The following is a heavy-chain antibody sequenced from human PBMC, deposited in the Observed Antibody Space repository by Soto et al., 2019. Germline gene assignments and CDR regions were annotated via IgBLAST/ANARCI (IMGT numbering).Heavy chain of an antibody. CDR2: ISYDGNNN. CDR3: AKDSRRDYYGDYCLDH. D-gene: IGHD4-17*01. V-gene: IGHV3-30*18. Sequence: PEGTLRLSCSASGFTFRSYSMHWVRQAQGKGLEWVAVISYDGNNNYYADSVKGRFTISRVNSKNTLYLPMPSPMAADTAVYYFAKDSRRDYYGDYCLDHWVPGTVVTVSS. J-gene: IGHJ4*02. CDR1: GFTFRSYS.